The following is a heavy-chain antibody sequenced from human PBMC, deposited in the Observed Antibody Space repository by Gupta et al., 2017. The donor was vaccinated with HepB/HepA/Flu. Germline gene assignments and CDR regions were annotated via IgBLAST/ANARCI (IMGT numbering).Heavy chain of an antibody. CDR2: ISRFSDYI. Sequence: EVQLVESGGGLVEPGGSLRLSWAASGLPFRSYSLHWVRQAPGSGLEWVSSISRFSDYIFHADSIKGRFTITRDNAKNSLYLQMNSLRAEDTAVYYCARSLERKTFDIWGQGTMVAVSS. V-gene: IGHV3-21*01. D-gene: IGHD5-24*01. CDR1: GLPFRSYS. CDR3: ARSLERKTFDI. J-gene: IGHJ3*02.